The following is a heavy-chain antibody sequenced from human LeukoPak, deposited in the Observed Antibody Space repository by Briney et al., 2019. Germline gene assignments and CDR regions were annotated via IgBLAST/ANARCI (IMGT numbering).Heavy chain of an antibody. D-gene: IGHD3-3*01. CDR1: GGSVSSGSYY. J-gene: IGHJ4*02. V-gene: IGHV4-61*01. Sequence: KPSETLSLTCTVSGGSVSSGSYYWSWIRQPPGKGLEWIGYIYYSGSTNYNPSLKSRVTISVDTSKNQFSLKLSSVTAADTAVYYCARSYDFWSGSPGGYFDYWGQGTLVTVSS. CDR3: ARSYDFWSGSPGGYFDY. CDR2: IYYSGST.